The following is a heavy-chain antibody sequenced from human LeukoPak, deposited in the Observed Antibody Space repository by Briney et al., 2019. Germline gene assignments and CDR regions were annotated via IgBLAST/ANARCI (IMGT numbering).Heavy chain of an antibody. CDR1: GGSISSYY. V-gene: IGHV4-59*01. D-gene: IGHD3-22*01. J-gene: IGHJ3*02. CDR3: ARGYPYYYDSSGYSLDAFDI. Sequence: KPSETLSLTCTVSGGSISSYYWSWIRQPPGKGLEWIGYIYYSGSTNYNPSLKSRVTISVDTSKNQFSLKLSSVTAADTAVYYCARGYPYYYDSSGYSLDAFDIWGQGTMVTVSS. CDR2: IYYSGST.